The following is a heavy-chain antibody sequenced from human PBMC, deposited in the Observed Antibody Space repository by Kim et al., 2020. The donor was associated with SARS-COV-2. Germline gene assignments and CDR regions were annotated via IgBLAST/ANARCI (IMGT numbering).Heavy chain of an antibody. V-gene: IGHV7-4-1*02. CDR2: INTNTGNP. CDR3: GRFTTGYGVAY. J-gene: IGHJ4*02. D-gene: IGHD3-9*01. Sequence: ASVKVSCKASGYRFTSYAINWVRQAPGQGLEWMGWINTNTGNPTYAQGLTGHFVFSLDTSVSTAYLQISSLKAEDSAVYYCGRFTTGYGVAYWGQGTLVT. CDR1: GYRFTSYA.